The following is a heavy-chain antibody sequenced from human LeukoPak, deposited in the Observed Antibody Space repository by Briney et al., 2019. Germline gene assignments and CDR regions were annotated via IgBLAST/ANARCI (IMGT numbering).Heavy chain of an antibody. V-gene: IGHV3-23*01. CDR2: ISGSGGST. CDR1: GFTFSSYA. D-gene: IGHD3-22*01. CDR3: ATPSKYYYESGGYYPLGY. J-gene: IGHJ4*02. Sequence: GRSLRLSCAASGFTFSSYAMSWVRQAPGKGLEWVSAISGSGGSTYYADSMKGQFTISRDNSKNTLYLQMNSLRAEDTAVYYGATPSKYYYESGGYYPLGYWGQGTLVTVSS.